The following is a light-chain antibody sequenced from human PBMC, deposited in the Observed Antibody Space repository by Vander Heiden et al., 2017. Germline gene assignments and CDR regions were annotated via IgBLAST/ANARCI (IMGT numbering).Light chain of an antibody. Sequence: SYVLPQPPSVSVAPGQPARITCGGNTIGSKSLHWYQQKPGQAPVLVVYDDSDRPSGIPERFSGSNSGNTATLTISRVEAGDEADYYCQVWDSSSDHAVFGGGTQLTVL. V-gene: IGLV3-21*02. J-gene: IGLJ7*01. CDR3: QVWDSSSDHAV. CDR1: TIGSKS. CDR2: DDS.